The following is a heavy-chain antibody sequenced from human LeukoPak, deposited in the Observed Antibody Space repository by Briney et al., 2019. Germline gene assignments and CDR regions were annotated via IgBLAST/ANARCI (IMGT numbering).Heavy chain of an antibody. CDR1: GGSISSSNW. V-gene: IGHV4-4*02. J-gene: IGHJ6*02. D-gene: IGHD5-18*01. CDR3: ARADTVMEGGMDV. Sequence: SGTLSLTCAVSGGSISSSNWWSWVRQPPGKGLEWIGEIYHSGSTNYNPSLKSRVTISVDKSKNQFSLKLSSVTAADTAVYYCARADTVMEGGMDVWGQGTTVTVSS. CDR2: IYHSGST.